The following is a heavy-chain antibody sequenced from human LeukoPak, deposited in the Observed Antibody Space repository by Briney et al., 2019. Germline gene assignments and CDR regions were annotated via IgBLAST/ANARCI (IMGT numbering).Heavy chain of an antibody. CDR2: IYYSGST. CDR1: GGSISSYY. J-gene: IGHJ3*02. D-gene: IGHD2-21*01. V-gene: IGHV4-59*08. CDR3: ARHIVMAHRGAFDI. Sequence: SETLSLTCTVSGGSISSYYWSWIRQPPGKGLEWIGYIYYSGSTNYNPSLTSRVTISVDTSKNQFSLKLSSVTAADTAVYYCARHIVMAHRGAFDIWGQGTMVTVSS.